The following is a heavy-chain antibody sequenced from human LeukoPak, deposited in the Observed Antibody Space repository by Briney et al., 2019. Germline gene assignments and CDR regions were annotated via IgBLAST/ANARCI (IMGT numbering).Heavy chain of an antibody. CDR3: AKSGYKRFDY. CDR1: GFTFSNSA. V-gene: IGHV3-23*01. Sequence: GGSLRLSCAASGFTFSNSAMSWVRQAPGEGLEWVSCISGSGSGGSTYYADSVKGRFTISRDNSKNTLYLQMNSLRAEDTAVYYCAKSGYKRFDYWGQGTVVTVSS. CDR2: ISGSGSGGST. J-gene: IGHJ4*02. D-gene: IGHD5-24*01.